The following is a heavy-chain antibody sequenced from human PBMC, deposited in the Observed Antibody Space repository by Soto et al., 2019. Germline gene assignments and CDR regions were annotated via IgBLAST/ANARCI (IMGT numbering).Heavy chain of an antibody. J-gene: IGHJ5*02. CDR1: GYSISSGYY. CDR3: ARNQLESDWFDP. D-gene: IGHD1-1*01. V-gene: IGHV4-38-2*01. CDR2: IYHSGST. Sequence: ASETLSLTCAVSGYSISSGYYWGWIRQPPGKGLEWIGSIYHSGSTYYNPSLKSRVTISVDTSKNQFSLKLSSVTAADTAVYYCARNQLESDWFDPWGQGTLVTVSS.